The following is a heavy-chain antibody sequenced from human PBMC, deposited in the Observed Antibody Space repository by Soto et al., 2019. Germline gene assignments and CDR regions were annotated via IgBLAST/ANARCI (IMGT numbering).Heavy chain of an antibody. J-gene: IGHJ4*02. D-gene: IGHD6-19*01. CDR2: IVVGSGNT. CDR3: AADLGRSSGWFDY. Sequence: QMQLVQSGPEVKKPGTSVKVSCKASGFTFTSSAVQWVRQARGQRLEWIGWIVVGSGNTNYAQKFQERVTITRDMSTSTAYMELSSLRSEDTAVYYCAADLGRSSGWFDYWGRGTLVTVSS. V-gene: IGHV1-58*01. CDR1: GFTFTSSA.